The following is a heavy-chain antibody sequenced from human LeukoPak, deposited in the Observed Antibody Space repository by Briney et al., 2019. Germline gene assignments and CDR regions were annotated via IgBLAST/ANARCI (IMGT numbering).Heavy chain of an antibody. Sequence: ASVKVSCKASGYTFTGYYLHWVRQAPGQGLEWMGWINPSSGGTNYAQKFQGRVTMTRDTSISTAYMELSRLRSDDTAVYYCARDRRVQQMVLSGLRYLDYWGQGTLVTVSS. V-gene: IGHV1-2*02. J-gene: IGHJ4*02. CDR1: GYTFTGYY. CDR3: ARDRRVQQMVLSGLRYLDY. D-gene: IGHD6-13*01. CDR2: INPSSGGT.